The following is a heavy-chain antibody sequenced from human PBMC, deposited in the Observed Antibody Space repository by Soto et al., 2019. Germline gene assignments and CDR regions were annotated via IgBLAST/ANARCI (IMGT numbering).Heavy chain of an antibody. J-gene: IGHJ4*02. Sequence: PGGSLRLSCAASGFTFSSYAMNWVRQAPGKGLEWVALISYEGSSKYYAGSVKGRFTISGDSSKNTLYLQMNSLGAADTAVYYCGRCSSTSCHLGSDYWGQGTLVTVSS. D-gene: IGHD2-2*01. CDR3: GRCSSTSCHLGSDY. V-gene: IGHV3-30-3*01. CDR1: GFTFSSYA. CDR2: ISYEGSSK.